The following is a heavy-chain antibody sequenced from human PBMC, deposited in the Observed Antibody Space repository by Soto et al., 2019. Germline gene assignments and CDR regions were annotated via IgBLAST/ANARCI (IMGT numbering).Heavy chain of an antibody. CDR3: ARGGGSPDY. V-gene: IGHV4-59*08. CDR2: IYYSGST. CDR1: GGSISSYH. J-gene: IGHJ4*02. D-gene: IGHD1-26*01. Sequence: QVQLQESGPGLVKPSETLSLTCTVSGGSISSYHWSWIRQPPGKGLEWIGYIYYSGSTNYNPSLKSRVTISVDTSKNQCSLKLSSVTAADTAVYYCARGGGSPDYWGQGTLVTVSS.